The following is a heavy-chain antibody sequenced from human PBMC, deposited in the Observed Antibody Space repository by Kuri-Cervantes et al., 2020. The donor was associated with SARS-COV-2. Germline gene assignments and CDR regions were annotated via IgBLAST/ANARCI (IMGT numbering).Heavy chain of an antibody. J-gene: IGHJ6*02. CDR2: ISYDGSNK. CDR1: GFTFSSYG. V-gene: IGHV3-30*03. CDR3: AREADIAAAERYYYYYYGMDV. Sequence: GGSLRLSCAASGFTFSSYGMHWVRQAPGKGLEWVAVISYDGSNKYYADSVKGRFTISRDNSKNTLYLQMNSLRAEDTAVYYCAREADIAAAERYYYYYYGMDVWGQGTTVTVSS. D-gene: IGHD6-13*01.